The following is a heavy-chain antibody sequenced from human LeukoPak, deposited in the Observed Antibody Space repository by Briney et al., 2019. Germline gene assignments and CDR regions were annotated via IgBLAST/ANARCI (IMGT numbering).Heavy chain of an antibody. J-gene: IGHJ5*02. D-gene: IGHD2-2*01. Sequence: ASVKVSCKASGYTFTSYGISWVRQAPGQGLEWMGWISAYNGNTNYAQKLQGRATMTTDTSTSTAYMELRSLRSDDTAVYYCASLVAWYNWFDPWGQGTLVTVSS. CDR1: GYTFTSYG. CDR3: ASLVAWYNWFDP. V-gene: IGHV1-18*01. CDR2: ISAYNGNT.